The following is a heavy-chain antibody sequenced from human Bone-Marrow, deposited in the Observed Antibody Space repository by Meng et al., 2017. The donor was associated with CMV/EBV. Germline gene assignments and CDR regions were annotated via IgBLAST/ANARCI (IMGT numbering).Heavy chain of an antibody. CDR3: ARGVVPAFDLSAYYYGMDV. CDR1: GFTFSSYA. D-gene: IGHD2-2*01. CDR2: ISYDGSNK. V-gene: IGHV3-30-3*01. J-gene: IGHJ6*02. Sequence: GESLKISCAASGFTFSSYAMHWVRQAPGKGLEWVAVISYDGSNKYYADSVKGRFTISRDNSKNTLYLQMNSLRAEDTAVYYCARGVVPAFDLSAYYYGMDVCGQGTTVTVSS.